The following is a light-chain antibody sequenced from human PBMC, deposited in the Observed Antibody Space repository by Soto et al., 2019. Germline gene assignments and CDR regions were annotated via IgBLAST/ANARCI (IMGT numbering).Light chain of an antibody. CDR1: QSVGTY. Sequence: EIVMTQSPATLSVSPGERVTLSCRASQSVGTYLAWYQQKSGQAPRLLIYGASTRAAGISPRFSGGGSGTEFTLTISSLQSEDFAVYYCQQYNDWPRTFGQGTKVGIK. V-gene: IGKV3-15*01. J-gene: IGKJ1*01. CDR3: QQYNDWPRT. CDR2: GAS.